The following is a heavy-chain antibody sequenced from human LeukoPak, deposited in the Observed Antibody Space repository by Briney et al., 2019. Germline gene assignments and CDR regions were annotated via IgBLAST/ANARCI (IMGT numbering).Heavy chain of an antibody. J-gene: IGHJ4*02. CDR2: ISGGGETT. V-gene: IGHV3-23*01. Sequence: GGSLRLSCAASGFSVGYYYMNWVRQAPGKGLEWVSSISGGGETTYYADSAKGRFTISRDNSQNTLYLQMNSLRAEDTAVYYCARDYADYVGYFFFDYWGQGTLVTVSS. D-gene: IGHD4-17*01. CDR3: ARDYADYVGYFFFDY. CDR1: GFSVGYYY.